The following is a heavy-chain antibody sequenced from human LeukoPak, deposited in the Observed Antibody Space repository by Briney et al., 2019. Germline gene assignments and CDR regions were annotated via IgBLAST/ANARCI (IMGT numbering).Heavy chain of an antibody. D-gene: IGHD5-12*01. CDR2: IRPKFEGGTA. Sequence: PGGSLRLSCTVSGITFSNAWMNWVRQAPGKGLEWVGRIRPKFEGGTADYAVAVKGRFIISRDDSKNTLYLQMNSLRAEDTAVYYCARDPGATPYDYWGQGTLVTVSS. CDR1: GITFSNAW. CDR3: ARDPGATPYDY. J-gene: IGHJ4*02. V-gene: IGHV3-15*01.